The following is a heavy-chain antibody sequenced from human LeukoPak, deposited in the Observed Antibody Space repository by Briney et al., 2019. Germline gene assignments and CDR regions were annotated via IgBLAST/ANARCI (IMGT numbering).Heavy chain of an antibody. V-gene: IGHV3-21*01. CDR3: ASLPGEVELGEPADY. CDR1: GFTFKSAS. J-gene: IGHJ4*02. CDR2: IGHFAGDI. D-gene: IGHD7-27*01. Sequence: GGSLRLSCVATGFTFKSASMSWVRQAPGKGLEWVAFIGHFAGDIYYADSVKGRFTISRDNAKNSLYLQMNSLRAEDTAVYYCASLPGEVELGEPADYWGQGTLVTVSS.